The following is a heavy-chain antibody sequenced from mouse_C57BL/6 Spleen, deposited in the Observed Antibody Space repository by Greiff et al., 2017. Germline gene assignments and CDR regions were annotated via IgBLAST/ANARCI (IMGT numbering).Heavy chain of an antibody. CDR2: IDPADGET. CDR1: GFTFTDYY. D-gene: IGHD2-5*01. CDR3: ASKSNYGYFDV. J-gene: IGHJ1*03. Sequence: VQLQQSGAELVKPGASVKLSCTASGFTFTDYYMHWVKQRPEQGLEWIGRIDPADGETKYDPKFQGKATLTADTSSNTAYLQLSSLTSEDTAVYYCASKSNYGYFDVWGKGTTVTVSS. V-gene: IGHV14-2*01.